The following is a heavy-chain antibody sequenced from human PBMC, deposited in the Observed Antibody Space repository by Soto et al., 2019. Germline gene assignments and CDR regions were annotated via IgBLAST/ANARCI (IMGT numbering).Heavy chain of an antibody. D-gene: IGHD3-22*01. J-gene: IGHJ4*02. Sequence: GGSLRLSCSASGFTFGRYAMHWVRQAPGKGLEYVAVISGNGITTFYADSVRGRFTISRDNSKDTVYLQMSSLRGEDTAVYYCVKGIHDGKYDNSGYVDLGYWGLGTLVTVSS. CDR3: VKGIHDGKYDNSGYVDLGY. CDR1: GFTFGRYA. V-gene: IGHV3-64D*08. CDR2: ISGNGITT.